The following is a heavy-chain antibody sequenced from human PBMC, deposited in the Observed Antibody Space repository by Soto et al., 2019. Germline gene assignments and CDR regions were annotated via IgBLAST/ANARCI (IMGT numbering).Heavy chain of an antibody. Sequence: GGYLRLSCAASGFSFSNYAMNWVRQAPGKGLELVSFISGSRNDGITKYVDSVKGRFTISRDNSKNTLYLQMNSLRAEDTAVYYCAKDRAGTSYYYYGMDVWGQGTTVTVSS. CDR3: AKDRAGTSYYYYGMDV. D-gene: IGHD6-19*01. J-gene: IGHJ6*02. CDR2: ISGSRNDGIT. V-gene: IGHV3-23*01. CDR1: GFSFSNYA.